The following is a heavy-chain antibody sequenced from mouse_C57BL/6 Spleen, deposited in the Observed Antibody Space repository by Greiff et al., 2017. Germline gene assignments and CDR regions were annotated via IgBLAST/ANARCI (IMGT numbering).Heavy chain of an antibody. V-gene: IGHV1-50*01. CDR1: GYTFTSYW. D-gene: IGHD2-5*01. J-gene: IGHJ3*01. Sequence: QVQLQQSGAELVKPGASVKLSCKASGYTFTSYWMQWVKQRPGQGLEWIGEIDPSDSYTNYNQKFKGKATLTVDTSSSTAYMQLSSLTSEDSAVYYCARGDYSKSWFAYWGQGTLVTVSA. CDR3: ARGDYSKSWFAY. CDR2: IDPSDSYT.